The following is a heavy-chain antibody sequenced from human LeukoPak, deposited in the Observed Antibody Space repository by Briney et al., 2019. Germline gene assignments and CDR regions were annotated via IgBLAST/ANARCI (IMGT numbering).Heavy chain of an antibody. CDR2: ISSSGSTI. CDR3: ASKYNWNYNAFEI. D-gene: IGHD1-7*01. J-gene: IGHJ3*02. V-gene: IGHV3-48*01. Sequence: AGGSLTLSCEASGFTFSNYSMNWVRQAPGRGLEWVSYISSSGSTIYYAGSVKGRFTISRDNGKNSLFLQMNSLRAEDTAVYYCASKYNWNYNAFEIWGQGTTVTVSS. CDR1: GFTFSNYS.